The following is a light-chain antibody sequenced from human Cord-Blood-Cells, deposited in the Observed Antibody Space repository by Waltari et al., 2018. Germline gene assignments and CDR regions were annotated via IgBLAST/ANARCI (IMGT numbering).Light chain of an antibody. J-gene: IGLJ1*01. V-gene: IGLV3-1*01. Sequence: SYELTQPPSVTVSPGQTASITCSGDKLGDKYACWYQQKPAQSPVLVIYQDSKRPSGIPARFSGSNSGNTATLTISGTQAMDEADYYCQAWDSSTYVFGTGTKVTVL. CDR3: QAWDSSTYV. CDR1: KLGDKY. CDR2: QDS.